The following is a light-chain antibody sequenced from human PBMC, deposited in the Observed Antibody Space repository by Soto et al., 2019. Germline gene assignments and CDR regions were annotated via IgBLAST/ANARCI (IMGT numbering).Light chain of an antibody. CDR3: CSYAGSSTFVV. CDR2: EGS. V-gene: IGLV2-23*03. J-gene: IGLJ2*01. Sequence: QSVLTQPASVSGSPGQSITISCTGTSSDVGSYNLVSWYQQHPGKAPKLMIYEGSKRPSGVSNRFSGYKSGNTAALTIAGLQAEDEADSYCCSYAGSSTFVVFGGGTKLTVL. CDR1: SSDVGSYNL.